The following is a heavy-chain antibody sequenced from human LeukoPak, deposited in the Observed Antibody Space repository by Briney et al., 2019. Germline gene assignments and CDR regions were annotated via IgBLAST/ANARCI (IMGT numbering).Heavy chain of an antibody. CDR3: AKDQLARERYGGEEPDY. V-gene: IGHV3-30*18. D-gene: IGHD6-6*01. Sequence: GGSLRLSCAASGFTFSNYGMHWVRQAPGKGLEWVAIISYDGSNKNSADSVKGRFTISRDNSKNTLYLQMNSLRPEDTAVYYRAKDQLARERYGGEEPDYWGQGTLVTVSS. CDR1: GFTFSNYG. J-gene: IGHJ4*02. CDR2: ISYDGSNK.